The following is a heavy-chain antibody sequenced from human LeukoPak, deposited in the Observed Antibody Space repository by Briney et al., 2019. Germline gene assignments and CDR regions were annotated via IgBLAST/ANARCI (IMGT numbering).Heavy chain of an antibody. CDR3: AKDRIEGATTSYDYFDY. J-gene: IGHJ4*02. Sequence: GGSLRLSCAASGFTVSSNYMSWVRQAPGKGLEWVSVIYSGGSTYYADSVKGRFTISRDNSKNTLYLQMNSLRVEDTAVYYCAKDRIEGATTSYDYFDYWGQGTLVTVSS. CDR2: IYSGGST. D-gene: IGHD1-26*01. CDR1: GFTVSSNY. V-gene: IGHV3-53*01.